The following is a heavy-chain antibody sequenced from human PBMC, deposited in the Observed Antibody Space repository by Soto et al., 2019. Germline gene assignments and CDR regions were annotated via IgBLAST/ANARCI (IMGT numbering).Heavy chain of an antibody. CDR1: GGSISSSSYY. CDR2: IYYSGST. D-gene: IGHD4-17*01. Sequence: SETLSLTCTVSGGSISSSSYYWGWIRQPPGKGLEWIGSIYYSGSTYYNPSLKSRVTISVDTSKNQFSLKLSSVTAADTAVYYCAGDYGDYDTGLNWFDPWGQGTLVTVSS. CDR3: AGDYGDYDTGLNWFDP. J-gene: IGHJ5*02. V-gene: IGHV4-39*01.